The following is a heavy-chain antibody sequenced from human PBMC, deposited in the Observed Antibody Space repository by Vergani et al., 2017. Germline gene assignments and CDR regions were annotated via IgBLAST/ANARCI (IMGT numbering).Heavy chain of an antibody. V-gene: IGHV3-43*02. Sequence: EVQLVESGGGVVQPGGSLRLSCAASGFTFDDYAMHWVRQAPGKGLEWVSFISGDGGSTYYAESVKGRFTISRDNSKNSLYLQMNSLRTEDTALYYCAKDIDYGGNPGFDYWGQGTLVTVSS. J-gene: IGHJ4*02. CDR2: ISGDGGST. CDR3: AKDIDYGGNPGFDY. CDR1: GFTFDDYA. D-gene: IGHD4-23*01.